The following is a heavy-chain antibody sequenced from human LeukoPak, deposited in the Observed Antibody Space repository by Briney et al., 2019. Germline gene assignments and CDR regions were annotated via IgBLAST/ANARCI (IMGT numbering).Heavy chain of an antibody. Sequence: ASVKVSCKAFGYTFTGYYMHWVRQAPGQGLEWMGWINPNSGGTNYAQKFQGRVTMTRDTSISTAYMELSRLRSDDTAVYYCATRYSYGFDAFDIWGQGTMVTVSS. CDR2: INPNSGGT. J-gene: IGHJ3*02. CDR1: GYTFTGYY. CDR3: ATRYSYGFDAFDI. D-gene: IGHD5-18*01. V-gene: IGHV1-2*02.